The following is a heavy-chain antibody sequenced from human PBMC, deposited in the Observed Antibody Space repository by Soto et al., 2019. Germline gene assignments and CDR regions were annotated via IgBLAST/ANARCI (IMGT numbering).Heavy chain of an antibody. CDR2: IYYSGNT. V-gene: IGHV4-39*01. CDR3: ATIPIVGTKPYYFNS. Sequence: QLQLQESGPGLVKPSETLSLTCTVSSGSISSSSSYWGWIRQPPGKGLEWIGSIYYSGNTYYNPSLKSRITISVDTSTNQLSLRLSSVTAADTAVYYCATIPIVGTKPYYFNSWGQGTLVTVSS. D-gene: IGHD1-1*01. J-gene: IGHJ4*02. CDR1: SGSISSSSSY.